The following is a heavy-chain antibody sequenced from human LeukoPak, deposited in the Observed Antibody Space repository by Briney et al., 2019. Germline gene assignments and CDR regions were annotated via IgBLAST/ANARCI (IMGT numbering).Heavy chain of an antibody. D-gene: IGHD5/OR15-5a*01. CDR2: ISYSGNT. J-gene: IGHJ6*02. CDR3: AREIVSSHYYNGMDV. Sequence: TLSLTCTVSGGSISNTDSYWNWIRQPPGKGLEWIGFISYSGNTYSTPSLESRLTISIDTAKNQFSLSLSSVTAADTAVYFCAREIVSSHYYNGMDVWGQGTTVTVSS. CDR1: GGSISNTDSY. V-gene: IGHV4-30-4*01.